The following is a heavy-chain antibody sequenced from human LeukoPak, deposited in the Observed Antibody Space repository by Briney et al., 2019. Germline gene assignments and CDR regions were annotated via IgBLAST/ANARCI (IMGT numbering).Heavy chain of an antibody. Sequence: ASVKVSCKASGYTFTGYYMHWVRQAPGQGLEWMGWINPNSGGTNYAQKFQGRVTMTRDTSITTAYMELSRLRSEDTAVYYCARGEVPPHYFDSWGQGTLVTVSS. CDR3: ARGEVPPHYFDS. CDR1: GYTFTGYY. J-gene: IGHJ4*02. CDR2: INPNSGGT. V-gene: IGHV1-2*02.